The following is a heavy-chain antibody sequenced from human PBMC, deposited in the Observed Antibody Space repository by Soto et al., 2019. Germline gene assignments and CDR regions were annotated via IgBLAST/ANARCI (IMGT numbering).Heavy chain of an antibody. CDR1: GFPFSSYA. Sequence: GGSLRLSCAASGFPFSSYAMSWVRQAPGKGLEWVSAISGSGGSTYYADSVKGRFTISRDNSKNTLYLQMNSLRAEDTAVYYCAKDKKWLRLPTTDPYYFDYWGQGTLVTVSS. CDR2: ISGSGGST. CDR3: AKDKKWLRLPTTDPYYFDY. V-gene: IGHV3-23*01. D-gene: IGHD5-12*01. J-gene: IGHJ4*02.